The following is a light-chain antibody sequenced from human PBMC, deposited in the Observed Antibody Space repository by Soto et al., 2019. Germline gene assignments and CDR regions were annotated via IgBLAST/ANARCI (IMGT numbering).Light chain of an antibody. CDR3: GSYTSSSTLLYV. V-gene: IGLV2-14*01. J-gene: IGLJ1*01. CDR2: DVS. Sequence: QSALTQPASVSGSPGQSITISCTGTSSDVGGYNYVSWYQQHPGKAPKLMIYDVSNRPSGVSNRFAGSKSGNTASLTISGLQVEDEADYYCGSYTSSSTLLYVFGTGTKLTVL. CDR1: SSDVGGYNY.